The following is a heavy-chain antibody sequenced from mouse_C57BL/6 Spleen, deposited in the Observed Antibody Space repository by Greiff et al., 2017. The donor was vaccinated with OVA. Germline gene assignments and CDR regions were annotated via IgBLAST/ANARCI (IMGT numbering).Heavy chain of an antibody. D-gene: IGHD1-1*01. Sequence: QVTLKESGPGILQSSQTLSLTCSFSGFSLSTSGMGVSWIRQPSGQGLEWLAHIYWDDDKRYNPSLKSRLTISKDTSRNQVFLKITSVDTADTATYYCARREDYGSSRGFAYWGQGTLVTVSA. CDR3: ARREDYGSSRGFAY. J-gene: IGHJ3*01. CDR2: IYWDDDK. V-gene: IGHV8-12*01. CDR1: GFSLSTSGMG.